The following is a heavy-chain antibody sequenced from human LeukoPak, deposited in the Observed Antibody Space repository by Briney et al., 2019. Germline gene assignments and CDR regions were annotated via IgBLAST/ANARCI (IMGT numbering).Heavy chain of an antibody. CDR2: IYYSGST. J-gene: IGHJ4*02. Sequence: SQTLSLTCTVSGGSISSGGYYCSWIRQHPGKGLEWIGYIYYSGSTYYNPSLKSRVTISVDTSKNQFSLKLSSVTAADTAVYYCARVHLLSSGYGDHKFDYWGQGTLVTVSS. D-gene: IGHD4-17*01. V-gene: IGHV4-31*03. CDR3: ARVHLLSSGYGDHKFDY. CDR1: GGSISSGGYY.